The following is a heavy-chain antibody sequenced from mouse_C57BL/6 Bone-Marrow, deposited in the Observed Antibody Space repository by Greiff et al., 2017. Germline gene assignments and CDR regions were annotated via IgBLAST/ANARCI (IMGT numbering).Heavy chain of an antibody. CDR1: EYEFPSHD. J-gene: IGHJ4*01. CDR2: INSDGGST. CDR3: ATQSTMITTGAMDY. V-gene: IGHV5-2*01. D-gene: IGHD2-4*01. Sequence: EVKLMESGGGLVQPGESLKLSCESNEYEFPSHDMSWVRKTPEKRLELVAAINSDGGSTYYPDTMERRFIISRDNTKKTLYLQMSSLRSEDTALYYCATQSTMITTGAMDYWGQGTSVTVSS.